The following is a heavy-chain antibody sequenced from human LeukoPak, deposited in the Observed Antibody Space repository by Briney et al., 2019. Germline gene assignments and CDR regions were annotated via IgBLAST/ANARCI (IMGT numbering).Heavy chain of an antibody. Sequence: GGSLTLSCDASGFTFNKFSMSWVRQAPGRGPECVSAIGSSGATTFYADSVKGRSTISRDNSKNMVYLEMNSLRAEDPAIYYCAKVSVGPLSRPTHVALYYGMDVWGQGTTVTVSS. CDR1: GFTFNKFS. CDR2: IGSSGATT. CDR3: AKVSVGPLSRPTHVALYYGMDV. D-gene: IGHD2-8*01. J-gene: IGHJ6*02. V-gene: IGHV3-23*01.